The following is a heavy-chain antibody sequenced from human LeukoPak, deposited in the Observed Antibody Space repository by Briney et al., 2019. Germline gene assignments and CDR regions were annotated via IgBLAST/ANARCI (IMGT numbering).Heavy chain of an antibody. Sequence: GESLKISCKGFGYSFTNYWIAWVRQMPGKGLEWMGNFNPADSNTRYSPSFQGQVTFSADKSISTAYMQWSSLEASDTAMYYCARHYSYHWFGYWGQGTLVTVSS. CDR1: GYSFTNYW. CDR2: FNPADSNT. CDR3: ARHYSYHWFGY. J-gene: IGHJ4*02. D-gene: IGHD1-1*01. V-gene: IGHV5-51*01.